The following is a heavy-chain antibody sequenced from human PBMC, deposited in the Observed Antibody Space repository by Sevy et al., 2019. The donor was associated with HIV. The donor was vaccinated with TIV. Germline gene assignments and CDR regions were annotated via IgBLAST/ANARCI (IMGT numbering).Heavy chain of an antibody. CDR3: ARLPAATDYYYYYMDV. D-gene: IGHD2-2*01. J-gene: IGHJ6*03. CDR1: GGTFSSYA. Sequence: ASVKVSCKASGGTFSSYAISWVRQAPGQGLEWMGGIIPIFGTANYAQRFQGRVTITADESTSTAYMELSSLRSEDTAVYYCARLPAATDYYYYYMDVWGKGTTVTVSS. V-gene: IGHV1-69*13. CDR2: IIPIFGTA.